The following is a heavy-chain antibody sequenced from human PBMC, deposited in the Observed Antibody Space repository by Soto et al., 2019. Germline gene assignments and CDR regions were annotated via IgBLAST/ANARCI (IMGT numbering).Heavy chain of an antibody. CDR2: IWYDGSSK. J-gene: IGHJ1*01. D-gene: IGHD3-16*01. CDR1: GFTFNNFG. V-gene: IGHV3-33*06. CDR3: AKEGPYINSWSSAGYLQH. Sequence: PGGSLRLSCAASGFTFNNFGMHWVRQAPGKGLEWLALIWYDGSSKFYADSVKGRFTISKDSSKNTLYLHMKSLRAEDTALYFCAKEGPYINSWSSAGYLQHWGLGTQVTVS.